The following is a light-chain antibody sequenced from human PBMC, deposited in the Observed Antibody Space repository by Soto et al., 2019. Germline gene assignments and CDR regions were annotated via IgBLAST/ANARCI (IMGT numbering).Light chain of an antibody. CDR3: ETWDFNTRV. V-gene: IGLV4-60*02. Sequence: QLVLTQSSSASASLGSSVKLTCTLSSGHSSYIIAWHQQQPGKAPRYLMKLEGSGSYHKGSGVPDRFSGSSTGADRYLTISNLQFEDEAEYYCETWDFNTRVFGGGTKPTVL. J-gene: IGLJ2*01. CDR1: SGHSSYI. CDR2: LEGSGSY.